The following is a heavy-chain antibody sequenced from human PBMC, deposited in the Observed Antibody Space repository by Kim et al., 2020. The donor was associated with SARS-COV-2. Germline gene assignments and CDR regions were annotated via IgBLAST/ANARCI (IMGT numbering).Heavy chain of an antibody. CDR1: GGSISSGGYY. CDR3: ARGGGYSGYDLQAPIDY. CDR2: IYYSGST. D-gene: IGHD5-12*01. J-gene: IGHJ4*02. Sequence: SETLSLTCTVSGGSISSGGYYWSWIRQHPGKGLEWIGYIYYSGSTYYNPSLKSRVTISVDTSKNQFSLKLSSVTAADTAVYYCARGGGYSGYDLQAPIDYWGQGTLVTVSS. V-gene: IGHV4-31*03.